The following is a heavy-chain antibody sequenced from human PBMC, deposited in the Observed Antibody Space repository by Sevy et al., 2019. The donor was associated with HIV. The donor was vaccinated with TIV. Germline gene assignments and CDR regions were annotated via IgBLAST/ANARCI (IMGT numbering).Heavy chain of an antibody. J-gene: IGHJ5*01. CDR1: GYTFINYF. V-gene: IGHV1-46*01. CDR2: INPRGGNT. CDR3: ARVGNCSASTCYDWFDS. D-gene: IGHD2-15*01. Sequence: ASVKVSCKASGYTFINYFMHWVRQVPGQGLEWMGIINPRGGNTNYAQKFQGRVTMTRDTSTATIYMELSSLRSADTAVYFCARVGNCSASTCYDWFDSWGQGTLVTVSS.